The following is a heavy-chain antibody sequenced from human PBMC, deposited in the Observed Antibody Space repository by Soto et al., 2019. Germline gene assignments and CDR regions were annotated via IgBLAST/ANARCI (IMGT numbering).Heavy chain of an antibody. CDR2: IYHSGST. J-gene: IGHJ5*02. D-gene: IGHD3-3*01. CDR3: ARDAGTIFGVVIGFDP. V-gene: IGHV4-38-2*02. CDR1: GYSISSGYY. Sequence: SETLSLTCAVSGYSISSGYYWGWIRQPPGKGLEWIGSIYHSGSTYYNPSLKSRVTISVDTSKNQFSLKLSSVTAADTAVYYCARDAGTIFGVVIGFDPWGQGTLVTVSS.